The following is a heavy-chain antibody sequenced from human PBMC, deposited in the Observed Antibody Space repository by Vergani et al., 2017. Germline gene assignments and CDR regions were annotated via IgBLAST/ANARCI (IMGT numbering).Heavy chain of an antibody. CDR1: GGSISSSSYY. CDR3: ARVYYDFWSGPITRDWFDP. J-gene: IGHJ5*02. V-gene: IGHV4-39*07. D-gene: IGHD3-3*01. Sequence: QLQLQESGPGLVKPSETLSLTCTVSGGSISSSSYYWGWIRQPPGKGLEWIGSIYYSGSTYYNPSLKSRVTISVDTSKNQFSLKLSSVTAADTAVYYCARVYYDFWSGPITRDWFDPWGQGTLVTVSS. CDR2: IYYSGST.